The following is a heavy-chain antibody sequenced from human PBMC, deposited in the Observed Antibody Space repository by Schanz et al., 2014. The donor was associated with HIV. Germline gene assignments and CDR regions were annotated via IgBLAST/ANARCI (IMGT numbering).Heavy chain of an antibody. CDR2: ISASGSSI. CDR1: GFTFSDYP. V-gene: IGHV3-48*02. CDR3: ARQYDY. J-gene: IGHJ4*02. Sequence: EVQLVESGGGLVKPGRSLRLSCTASGFTFSDYPMSWFRQAPGKGLEWVSYISASGSSIQYADSVRGRFTISRDTAKNSLYLQMNSLRDDDTAVYYCARQYDYWGRGTLVTVSS.